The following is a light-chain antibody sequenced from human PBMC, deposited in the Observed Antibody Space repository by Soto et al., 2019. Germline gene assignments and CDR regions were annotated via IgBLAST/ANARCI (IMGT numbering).Light chain of an antibody. J-gene: IGKJ4*01. V-gene: IGKV3-11*01. CDR3: QQRVNWPPT. CDR1: QSVSDY. CDR2: DAS. Sequence: ETVFTQSPARLSLSPGERATLSCRAGQSVSDYLAWYQQKPGQPPRLLLFDASNRVTGVPARFSAGGSGTEFTLIISNLEPEDFEVYYCQQRVNWPPTFGGGTKVDIK.